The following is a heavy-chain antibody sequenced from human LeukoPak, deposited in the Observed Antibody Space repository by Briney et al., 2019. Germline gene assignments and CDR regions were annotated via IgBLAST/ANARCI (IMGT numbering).Heavy chain of an antibody. CDR1: GGSFSGYY. CDR2: INHSGST. Sequence: KPSETLPLTCAVYGGSFSGYYWSWIRQPPGKGLEWIGEINHSGSTNYNPSLKSRVTISVDTSKNQFSLKLSSVTAADTAVYYCARGAPMVRGVIIDIIPMDVWGKGTTVTVSS. D-gene: IGHD3-10*01. V-gene: IGHV4-34*01. CDR3: ARGAPMVRGVIIDIIPMDV. J-gene: IGHJ6*03.